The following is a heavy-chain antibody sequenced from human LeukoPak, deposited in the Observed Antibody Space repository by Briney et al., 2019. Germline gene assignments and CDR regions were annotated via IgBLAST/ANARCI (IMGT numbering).Heavy chain of an antibody. CDR2: IYYSGST. CDR3: ARLGTGTANYYYYGMDV. D-gene: IGHD1-1*01. J-gene: IGHJ6*02. Sequence: SETLSLACTVSGGSISSYYWSWIRQPPVKGLEWIGYIYYSGSTNYNPSLKSRVTISVDTSKNQFSLKLSSVTAADTAVYYCARLGTGTANYYYYGMDVWGQGTTVTVSS. V-gene: IGHV4-59*08. CDR1: GGSISSYY.